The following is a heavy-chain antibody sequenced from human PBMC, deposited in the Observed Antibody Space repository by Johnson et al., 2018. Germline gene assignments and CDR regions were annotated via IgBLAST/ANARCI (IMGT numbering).Heavy chain of an antibody. CDR2: IWYDGSNK. V-gene: IGHV3-33*01. D-gene: IGHD3-10*01. CDR3: ARLSPGFGELLYYYYYMDV. CDR1: GFTFSSYG. Sequence: QVQLQESGGGVVQPGRSLRLSCAASGFTFSSYGMHWVRQAPGKGLEWVAVIWYDGSNKYYADSVKGRFTISRDNSKNTLYLQMNSLRAEDTAVYYCARLSPGFGELLYYYYYMDVWGKGTTVTVSS. J-gene: IGHJ6*03.